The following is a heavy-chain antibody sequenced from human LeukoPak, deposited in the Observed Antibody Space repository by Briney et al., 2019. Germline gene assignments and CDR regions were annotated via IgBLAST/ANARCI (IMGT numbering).Heavy chain of an antibody. CDR3: ARGLGLRVMTTVTTFDN. D-gene: IGHD4-17*01. Sequence: PSETLSLTCAVYGGSVYDYYWSWIRQPPGKGLEWIGEINHSGRTNYNPSLKSRVTISVDTSTHQFSLTLGSVTAADTAVYYCARGLGLRVMTTVTTFDNWGQGTLVTVSS. J-gene: IGHJ4*02. CDR2: INHSGRT. CDR1: GGSVYDYY. V-gene: IGHV4-34*01.